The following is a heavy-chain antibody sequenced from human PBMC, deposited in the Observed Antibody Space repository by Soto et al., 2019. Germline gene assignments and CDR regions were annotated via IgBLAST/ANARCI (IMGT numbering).Heavy chain of an antibody. J-gene: IGHJ5*02. CDR1: GGAFRSYF. CDR2: IHSSGRS. V-gene: IGHV4-59*01. CDR3: ARDDPFDP. Sequence: QVRLRESGPQVVKPSATLSLNCNVSGGAFRSYFWSWIRQSPGKGLEWIGNIHSSGRSNYNPSFKSRDSMSIDPSKNQFSVRLTSVTPADTAVYYCARDDPFDPWGQGILVTVSS.